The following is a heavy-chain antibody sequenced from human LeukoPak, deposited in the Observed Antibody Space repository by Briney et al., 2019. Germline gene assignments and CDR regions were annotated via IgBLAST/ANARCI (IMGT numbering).Heavy chain of an antibody. J-gene: IGHJ4*02. D-gene: IGHD3-22*01. CDR3: ASSTANYYGSSGYYYEYYFDY. Sequence: GSSVKVSCKASGGTFSSYAISWVRQAPGQGLEWMGGIIPIFGTANYAQKFQGRVTITTDESTSTAYMELSSLRSEDTAVYYCASSTANYYGSSGYYYEYYFDYWGQGTLVTVSS. CDR2: IIPIFGTA. V-gene: IGHV1-69*05. CDR1: GGTFSSYA.